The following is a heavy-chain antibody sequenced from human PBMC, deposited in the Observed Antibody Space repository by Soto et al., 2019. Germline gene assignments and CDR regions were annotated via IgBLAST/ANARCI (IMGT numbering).Heavy chain of an antibody. V-gene: IGHV3-7*01. D-gene: IGHD2-15*01. CDR2: IKEEGSEI. J-gene: IGHJ5*02. CDR3: ASPRAVTSGWDR. CDR1: GFTLSYW. Sequence: GVSLRLSCTPSGFTLSYWMSWVRQAPGKGLEWVANIKEEGSEIQYVDSVKGRFTISRDTAKNSLYLEMNRLRVEDTAVYYCASPRAVTSGWDRWGQGTLVTVSS.